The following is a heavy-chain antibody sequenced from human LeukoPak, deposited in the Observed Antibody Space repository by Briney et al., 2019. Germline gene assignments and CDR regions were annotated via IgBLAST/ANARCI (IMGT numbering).Heavy chain of an antibody. V-gene: IGHV1-2*02. Sequence: ASVKVSCKASGYTFTGYYMHWVRQAPGQGLEWMGWINPNSGGTNYAQKFQGRVTMTRDTSISTAYMELSRQRSDDTAVYYCARDYGGNSEYYFDYWGQGTLVTVSS. CDR3: ARDYGGNSEYYFDY. J-gene: IGHJ4*02. D-gene: IGHD4-23*01. CDR2: INPNSGGT. CDR1: GYTFTGYY.